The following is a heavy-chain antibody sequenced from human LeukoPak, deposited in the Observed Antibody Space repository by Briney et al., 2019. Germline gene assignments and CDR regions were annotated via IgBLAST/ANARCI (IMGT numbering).Heavy chain of an antibody. Sequence: GRSLRLSCAASGFTFSSYAMHWVRQAPGEGLEWVAVISYDGSNKYYADSVKGRFTISRDNSKNTLYLQMNSLRAEDTAVYYCAKRGRWFGETTGGFDYWGQGTLVTVSS. V-gene: IGHV3-30*04. D-gene: IGHD3-10*01. CDR3: AKRGRWFGETTGGFDY. CDR2: ISYDGSNK. J-gene: IGHJ4*02. CDR1: GFTFSSYA.